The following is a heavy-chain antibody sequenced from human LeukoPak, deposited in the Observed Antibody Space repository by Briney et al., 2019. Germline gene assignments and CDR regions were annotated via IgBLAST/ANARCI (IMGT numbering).Heavy chain of an antibody. J-gene: IGHJ2*01. V-gene: IGHV4-39*01. D-gene: IGHD3-3*01. CDR1: GGSISSSSYY. CDR2: IYYSGST. CDR3: ARLEERDTIFGVVTGLGL. Sequence: SETLSLTCTVSGGSISSSSYYWGWIRQPPGKGLEWIGSIYYSGSTYYNPSLKSRVTISVDTSKNQFSLKLSSVTAADTAVYYCARLEERDTIFGVVTGLGLWGRGTLVTVSS.